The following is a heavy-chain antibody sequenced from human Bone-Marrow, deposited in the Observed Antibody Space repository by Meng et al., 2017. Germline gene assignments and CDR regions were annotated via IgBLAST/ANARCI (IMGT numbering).Heavy chain of an antibody. V-gene: IGHV1-2*06. J-gene: IGHJ4*02. CDR1: GYPFTAYW. Sequence: QVQLVQSGAEVETPGASVKVSCKPSGYPFTAYWLHWVRQAPGQGLDWMGRIDPRSGDTQYAQNFQGRVTMTRDTSISTTYMELSRLRSDDTAVYYCVRDEDISAAGKLFGDYWGQGTLVTVSS. CDR2: IDPRSGDT. CDR3: VRDEDISAAGKLFGDY. D-gene: IGHD6-13*01.